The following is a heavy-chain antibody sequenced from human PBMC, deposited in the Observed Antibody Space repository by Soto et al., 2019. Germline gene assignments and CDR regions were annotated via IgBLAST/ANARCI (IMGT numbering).Heavy chain of an antibody. CDR1: GGSISSYY. CDR2: IYYSGST. CDR3: ARQPIHIVGATGSYYYYGMDV. D-gene: IGHD1-26*01. V-gene: IGHV4-59*08. Sequence: SETLSLTCTVSGGSISSYYWSWIRQPPGKGLEWIGYIYYSGSTNYNPSLKSRVTISVDTSKNQFSLKLSSVTAADTAVYYCARQPIHIVGATGSYYYYGMDVWGQGTTVTVSS. J-gene: IGHJ6*02.